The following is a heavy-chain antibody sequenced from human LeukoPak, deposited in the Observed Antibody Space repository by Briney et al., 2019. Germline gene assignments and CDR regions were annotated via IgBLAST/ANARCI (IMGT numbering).Heavy chain of an antibody. D-gene: IGHD3-10*01. J-gene: IGHJ6*02. V-gene: IGHV3-48*03. CDR2: ISSSGRNT. CDR1: GFTLRSYE. CDR3: ARDRLWFGESYYYYDGMDV. Sequence: GGSLRLSCAASGFTLRSYEMNWVRQAPGKGLEWASYISSSGRNTSYADSVKGRFTISRDNAKNSLYLQMNSLRAEDTAVYYCARDRLWFGESYYYYDGMDVWGQGTTVTVSS.